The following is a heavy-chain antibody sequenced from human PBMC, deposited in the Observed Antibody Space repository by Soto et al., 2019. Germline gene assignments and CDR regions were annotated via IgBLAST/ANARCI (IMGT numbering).Heavy chain of an antibody. D-gene: IGHD2-21*01. V-gene: IGHV4-39*01. CDR2: ISYTGIT. CDR1: GGSISSSSFY. J-gene: IGHJ4*02. Sequence: KPSETLSLTCTVSGGSISSSSFYWGWIRQPPGKGLEWVGSISYTGITHYSPSLKSRVTISVDTSKNQFSLRLSSVTAADTAVYYCARHVEDRENVVVVIGLRRYFDYWGPGTLVTVSS. CDR3: ARHVEDRENVVVVIGLRRYFDY.